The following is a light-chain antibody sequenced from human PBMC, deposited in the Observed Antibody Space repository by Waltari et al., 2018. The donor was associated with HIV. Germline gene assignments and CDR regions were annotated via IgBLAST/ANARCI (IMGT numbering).Light chain of an antibody. Sequence: VLTQSPGNLSVSPGERATLSCRASQRIDTTSLSWYQQKPGQAPRLVIYVASTRASGIPPRFSGSGSGTVFTLTISSLQPEDFASYYCLQDYNLPGAFGQGTRVEIK. CDR2: VAS. J-gene: IGKJ1*01. CDR1: QRIDTTS. CDR3: LQDYNLPGA. V-gene: IGKV3D-7*01.